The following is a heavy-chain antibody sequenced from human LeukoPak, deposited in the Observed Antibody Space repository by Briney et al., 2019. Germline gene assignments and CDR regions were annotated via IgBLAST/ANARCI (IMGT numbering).Heavy chain of an antibody. J-gene: IGHJ4*02. V-gene: IGHV4-59*01. CDR2: IYYGGST. CDR1: GGSISSYY. Sequence: SETLSLTCTVSGGSISSYYWSWIRQPPGKGLEWIGYIYYGGSTNYNPSLKSRVTISVDTSKNQFSLKLSSVTAADTAVYYCARTYCSSTSCYEDYWGQGTLVTVSS. CDR3: ARTYCSSTSCYEDY. D-gene: IGHD2-2*01.